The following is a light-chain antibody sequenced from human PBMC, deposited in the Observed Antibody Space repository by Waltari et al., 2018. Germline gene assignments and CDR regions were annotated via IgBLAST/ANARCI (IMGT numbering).Light chain of an antibody. V-gene: IGLV2-14*01. CDR1: SSDVGGYNY. Sequence: QSALTQPDSVSGSPGQSITISCTGTSSDVGGYNYVPWYQQHPGKAPKLMIYEVSNRPSGVSNRFSGSKSGNTAFLTISGLQAEDEADYYCSSYTSSSTVVFGGGTKLTVL. J-gene: IGLJ2*01. CDR3: SSYTSSSTVV. CDR2: EVS.